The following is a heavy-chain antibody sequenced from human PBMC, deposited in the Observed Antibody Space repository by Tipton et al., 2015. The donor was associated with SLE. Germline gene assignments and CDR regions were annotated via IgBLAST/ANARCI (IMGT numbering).Heavy chain of an antibody. CDR1: GGSFSGYY. J-gene: IGHJ5*02. Sequence: GLVKPSETLSLTCAVYGGSFSGYYWSWIRQPPGKGLEWIGEINHSGSTNYNPSLKSRVTISVDTSKNQFSLKLSSVTAADTAVYYCARQLSGYESWFDPWGQGTLVTVSS. CDR3: ARQLSGYESWFDP. D-gene: IGHD5-12*01. V-gene: IGHV4-34*01. CDR2: INHSGST.